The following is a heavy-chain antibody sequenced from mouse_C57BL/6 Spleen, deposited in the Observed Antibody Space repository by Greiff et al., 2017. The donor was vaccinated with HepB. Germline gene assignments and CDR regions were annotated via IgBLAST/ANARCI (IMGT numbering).Heavy chain of an antibody. V-gene: IGHV1-42*01. J-gene: IGHJ2*01. Sequence: VQLQQSGPELVKPGASVKISCKASGYSFTGYYMNWVKQSPEKSLEWIGEINPSTGGTTYNQKFKAKATLTVDKSSSTAYMQLKSLTSEDSAVYYCAREGHFDYWGQGTTLTVSS. CDR3: AREGHFDY. CDR2: INPSTGGT. CDR1: GYSFTGYY.